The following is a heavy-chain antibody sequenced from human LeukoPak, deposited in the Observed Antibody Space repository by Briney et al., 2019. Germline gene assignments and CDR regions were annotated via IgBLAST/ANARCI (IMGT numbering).Heavy chain of an antibody. CDR3: AKMCSSTSCYKNY. V-gene: IGHV3-23*01. D-gene: IGHD2-2*02. Sequence: GGSLRLSCAASGFTFSSYAMSWGPQAPGKGLEWVSAISGSGGSTYYADSVKGRFTISRDNSKNTLYLQMNSLRAEDTAVYYCAKMCSSTSCYKNYWGQGTLVTVSS. CDR1: GFTFSSYA. J-gene: IGHJ4*02. CDR2: ISGSGGST.